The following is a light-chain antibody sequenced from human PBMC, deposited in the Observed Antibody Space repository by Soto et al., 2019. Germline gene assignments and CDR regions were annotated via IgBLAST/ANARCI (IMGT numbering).Light chain of an antibody. J-gene: IGKJ1*01. CDR3: QPYHEYW. CDR1: QSISRW. CDR2: KAS. Sequence: QMTLSAAALSSTIRDRVTIICRASQSISRWLAWFQQKPGKAPKLLIYKASNLEDGVPTRFSGSGSGTEFTLTISSLQPDDFATYYCQPYHEYWFCQGGKVDI. V-gene: IGKV1-5*03.